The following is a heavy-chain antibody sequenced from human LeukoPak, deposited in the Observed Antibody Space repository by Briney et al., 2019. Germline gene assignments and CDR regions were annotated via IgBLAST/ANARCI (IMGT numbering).Heavy chain of an antibody. CDR2: ITPSGGST. J-gene: IGHJ6*03. Sequence: ASVKVSCKASGYTFTSYYMHWVRQAPGQGLEWMGIITPSGGSTSYAQKFQGRVTMTRDTSTSTVYMELSSLRSEDTAVYYCARAETHYYYGSGSIPGLYYYYMDVWGKGTTVTVSS. CDR1: GYTFTSYY. D-gene: IGHD3-10*01. V-gene: IGHV1-46*01. CDR3: ARAETHYYYGSGSIPGLYYYYMDV.